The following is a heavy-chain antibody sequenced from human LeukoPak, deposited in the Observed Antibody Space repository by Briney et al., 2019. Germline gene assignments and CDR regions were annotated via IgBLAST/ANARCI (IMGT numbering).Heavy chain of an antibody. J-gene: IGHJ4*02. CDR1: GDSVSSKNGA. D-gene: IGHD6-19*01. CDR2: TYYRSKWYN. Sequence: SQTLSLTCAVSGDSVSSKNGAWNWIRQSPSRGLEWLGRTYYRSKWYNDYAESMEGRMTISQDTSKNQYSLHLNSVTPDDTAVYYCARDLGTTGWHTFDYWGQGTLVTVSS. CDR3: ARDLGTTGWHTFDY. V-gene: IGHV6-1*01.